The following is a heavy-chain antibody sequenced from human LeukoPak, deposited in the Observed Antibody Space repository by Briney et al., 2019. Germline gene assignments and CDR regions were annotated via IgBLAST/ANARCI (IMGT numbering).Heavy chain of an antibody. CDR2: FDPEDGET. Sequence: ASVKVSCKVSGYTLTELSMHWVRQAPGKGLEWMGGFDPEDGETIYAQKFQGRVTMTEDTSADTAYMELSSLRSEDTAVYYCATALPGYSSGWYAGDYWGQGTLVTVSS. J-gene: IGHJ4*02. D-gene: IGHD6-19*01. CDR1: GYTLTELS. V-gene: IGHV1-24*01. CDR3: ATALPGYSSGWYAGDY.